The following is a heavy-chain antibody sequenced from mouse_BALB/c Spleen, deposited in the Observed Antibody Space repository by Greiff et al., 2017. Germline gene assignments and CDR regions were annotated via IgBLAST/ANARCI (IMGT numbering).Heavy chain of an antibody. D-gene: IGHD2-12*01. CDR2: ISNGGGST. Sequence: EVQLVESGGGLVQPGGSLKLSCAASGFTFSSYTMSWVRQTPEKRLEWVAYISNGGGSTYYPDTVKGRFTISRDNAKNTLYLQMSSLKSEDTAMYYCARQTTDWYFDVWGAGTTVTVSS. CDR1: GFTFSSYT. J-gene: IGHJ1*01. CDR3: ARQTTDWYFDV. V-gene: IGHV5-12-2*01.